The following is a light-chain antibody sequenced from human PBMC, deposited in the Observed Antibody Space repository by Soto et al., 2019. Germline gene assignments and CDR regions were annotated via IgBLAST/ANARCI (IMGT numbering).Light chain of an antibody. CDR1: QSISSY. J-gene: IGKJ5*01. V-gene: IGKV1-39*01. CDR3: QLSDSTPIP. CDR2: AAS. Sequence: TQLPQSPSSLPASIGSKFSITGRASQSISSYLNWYQQKPGKAPKLLIYAASSLQSGYPSRFSGSGSGTDFTLTISSLQPEDFATYYCQLSDSTPIPFGQGTRLEIK.